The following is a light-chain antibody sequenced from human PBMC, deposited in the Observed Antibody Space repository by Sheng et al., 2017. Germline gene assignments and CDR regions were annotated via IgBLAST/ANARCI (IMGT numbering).Light chain of an antibody. V-gene: IGKV1-39*01. CDR1: QSINIY. CDR3: QQSYNTVAVS. CDR2: LAS. Sequence: DIQMTQSPSSLSASVGDRVTISCRASQSINIYVNWYQQKPGKAPELLIYLASTLQSGVPSRFTGRGSGTDFTLTINGIQPEDFGTYYCQQSYNTVAVSFGGGTKVEI. J-gene: IGKJ4*01.